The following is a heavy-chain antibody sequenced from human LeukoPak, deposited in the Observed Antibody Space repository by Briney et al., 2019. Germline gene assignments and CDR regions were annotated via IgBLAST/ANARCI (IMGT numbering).Heavy chain of an antibody. CDR1: GYTFTGYY. CDR3: ARDDGSISAGDY. CDR2: ISAYNGNT. D-gene: IGHD2-21*01. Sequence: ASVKVSCKASGYTFTGYYMHWVRQAPGQGLEWMGWISAYNGNTNYAQKFQGRVTMTTDTSTSTAYMELRSLRSDDTAVYYCARDDGSISAGDYWGQGTLVTVSS. V-gene: IGHV1-18*04. J-gene: IGHJ4*02.